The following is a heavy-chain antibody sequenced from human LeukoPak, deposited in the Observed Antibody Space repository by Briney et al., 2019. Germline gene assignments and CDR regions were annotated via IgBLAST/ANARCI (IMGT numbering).Heavy chain of an antibody. CDR1: GYSFTSYW. V-gene: IGHV5-51*01. Sequence: GESLKISCKGSGYSFTSYWSGRVRQMPGKGLEWMGIIYPGDSDTRYSPSFQGLVTISAEKSISTAYLQWSSLKASDTALYYCASRKKGMATAGFDYWGQGTQVTVSS. D-gene: IGHD5-24*01. CDR2: IYPGDSDT. J-gene: IGHJ4*02. CDR3: ASRKKGMATAGFDY.